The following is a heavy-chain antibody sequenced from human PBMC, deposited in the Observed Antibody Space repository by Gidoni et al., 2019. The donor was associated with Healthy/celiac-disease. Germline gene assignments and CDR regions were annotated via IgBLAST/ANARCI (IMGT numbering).Heavy chain of an antibody. CDR1: GSTFTSYD. CDR3: ARRIRDIITQTIDY. CDR2: RNTNSGNT. D-gene: IGHD3-10*01. J-gene: IGHJ4*02. Sequence: QLQLVQSGAEVKKPGASVMVSCKASGSTFTSYDINWVGQATGQGLEWMGWRNTNSGNTGYAQKFQCRVTMTRNTSISTDYMELRRMRSEDTAVYYCARRIRDIITQTIDYWGQGTLVTVSS. V-gene: IGHV1-8*01.